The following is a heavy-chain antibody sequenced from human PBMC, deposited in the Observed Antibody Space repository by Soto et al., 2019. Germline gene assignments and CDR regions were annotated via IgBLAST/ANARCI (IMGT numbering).Heavy chain of an antibody. CDR2: INAGNGNT. Sequence: ASVKVSCKASGYTFTSYAMHWVRQAPGQRLEWMGWINAGNGNTKYSQKFQGRVTITRDTSASTAYMELGSLRSEDTAVYYCARGPSITIFGNYYYYGMDVWGQGTTVTVSS. D-gene: IGHD3-9*01. CDR3: ARGPSITIFGNYYYYGMDV. CDR1: GYTFTSYA. J-gene: IGHJ6*02. V-gene: IGHV1-3*01.